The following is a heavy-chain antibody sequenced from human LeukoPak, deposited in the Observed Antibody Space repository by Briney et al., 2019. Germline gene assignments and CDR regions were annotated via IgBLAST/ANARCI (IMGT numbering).Heavy chain of an antibody. CDR1: GYSISSGYY. V-gene: IGHV4-38-2*02. J-gene: IGHJ4*02. CDR3: ARGDIVVVVAATQSPHRPFDY. D-gene: IGHD2-15*01. Sequence: PETLSLTCTVSGYSISSGYYWGGIRQPPGKGLEWIGMIYHIGSTYHNPSRKSRVTISVDTSKNQFSLKLRSVTAADTAVYYCARGDIVVVVAATQSPHRPFDYWGQGTLVTVSS. CDR2: IYHIGST.